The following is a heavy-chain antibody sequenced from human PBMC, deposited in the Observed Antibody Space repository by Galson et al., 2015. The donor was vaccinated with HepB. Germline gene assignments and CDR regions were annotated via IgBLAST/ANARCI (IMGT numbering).Heavy chain of an antibody. J-gene: IGHJ1*01. CDR3: VCSPYSTWWSEHFQE. CDR1: GFIFGDYY. CDR2: ISGSSGYT. Sequence: SLRLSCAASGFIFGDYYMTWIRQAPGKGLEWLSYISGSSGYTKYADSVKGRFTISRDNAKKSVFLQMNSLRAEDTAVYYCVCSPYSTWWSEHFQEWGQGTRVIVSS. V-gene: IGHV3-11*03. D-gene: IGHD2-15*01.